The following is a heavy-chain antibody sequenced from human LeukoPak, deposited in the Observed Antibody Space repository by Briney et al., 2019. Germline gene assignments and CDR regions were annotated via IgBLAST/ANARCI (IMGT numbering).Heavy chain of an antibody. CDR3: ARGGFSYGYFDY. Sequence: SETLSLTCAVYGGSFSGYYWSWIRQPPGKGLEWIGEINHSGSTNYNPSLKSRVTISVDTSKNQFSLKLSSVTAADTAVYYCARGGFSYGYFDYWGQGTLVTVSS. CDR2: INHSGST. CDR1: GGSFSGYY. D-gene: IGHD5-18*01. V-gene: IGHV4-34*01. J-gene: IGHJ4*02.